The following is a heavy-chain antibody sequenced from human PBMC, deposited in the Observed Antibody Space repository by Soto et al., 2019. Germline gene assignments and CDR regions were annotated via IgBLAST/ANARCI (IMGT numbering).Heavy chain of an antibody. CDR1: GFTFSSYA. CDR3: ARDYSNVPAARDGYYYYYGMDV. V-gene: IGHV3-30-3*01. D-gene: IGHD2-2*01. CDR2: ISYDGSNK. J-gene: IGHJ6*02. Sequence: GGSLRLSCAASGFTFSSYAMHWVRQAPGKGLEWVAVISYDGSNKYYADSVKGRFTISRDNSKNTLYLQMNSLRAEDTAVYYCARDYSNVPAARDGYYYYYGMDVWGQGTTVTVSS.